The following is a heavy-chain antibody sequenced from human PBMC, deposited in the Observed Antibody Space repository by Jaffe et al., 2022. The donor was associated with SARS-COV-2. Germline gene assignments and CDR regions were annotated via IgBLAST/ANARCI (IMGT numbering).Heavy chain of an antibody. CDR2: IDPSDSYT. J-gene: IGHJ6*02. CDR3: ARCGDLGYCSGGSCYPVRNGMDV. CDR1: GYSFTSYW. V-gene: IGHV5-10-1*03. Sequence: EVQLVQSGAEVKKPGESLRISCKGSGYSFTSYWISWVRQMPGKGLEWMGRIDPSDSYTNYSPSFQGHVTISADKSISTAYLQWSSLKASDTAMYYCARCGDLGYCSGGSCYPVRNGMDVWGQGTTVTVSS. D-gene: IGHD2-15*01.